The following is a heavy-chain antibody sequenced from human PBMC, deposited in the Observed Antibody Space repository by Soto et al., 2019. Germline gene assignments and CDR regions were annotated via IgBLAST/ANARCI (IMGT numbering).Heavy chain of an antibody. D-gene: IGHD3-10*01. V-gene: IGHV1-69*02. J-gene: IGHJ4*02. CDR2: IIPILGIA. Sequence: SVKVSCKASGGTFSSYTISWVRQAPGQGLEWMGRIIPILGIANYAQKFQGRVTITADKSTSTAYMELSSLRSEDTAVYYCARGHEGYYGSGTQPYSDYWGQGTLVTVSS. CDR3: ARGHEGYYGSGTQPYSDY. CDR1: GGTFSSYT.